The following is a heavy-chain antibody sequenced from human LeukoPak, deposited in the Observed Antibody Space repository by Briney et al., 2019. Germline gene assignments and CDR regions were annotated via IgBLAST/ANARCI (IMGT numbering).Heavy chain of an antibody. V-gene: IGHV3-30*02. CDR2: VRYNGNDK. D-gene: IGHD1-14*01. CDR3: AKGSILEPLCP. J-gene: IGHJ5*02. CDR1: GFTFSAYG. Sequence: PGGSLRLSCAASGFTFSAYGMQWVRQAPGKGLEWVAFVRYNGNDKYYADSVKGRFTISRDNSKNTVYLQMNTLRAEDTAVYYCAKGSILEPLCPWGQGTLVTVSS.